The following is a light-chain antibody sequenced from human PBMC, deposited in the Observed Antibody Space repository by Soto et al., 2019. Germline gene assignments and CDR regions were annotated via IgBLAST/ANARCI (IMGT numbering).Light chain of an antibody. CDR2: DAS. CDR1: XXVXXY. Sequence: DIVXTXXXXTXSLSXGXXXXXSXXAXXXVXXYLAWYQQKPGQAPRLLIYDASNRASGIPARFSGSGSGTDFTLTISSLEPEDFAVYYCQQRSDWPSTFGGGTKVEIK. V-gene: IGKV3-11*01. CDR3: QQRSDWPST. J-gene: IGKJ4*01.